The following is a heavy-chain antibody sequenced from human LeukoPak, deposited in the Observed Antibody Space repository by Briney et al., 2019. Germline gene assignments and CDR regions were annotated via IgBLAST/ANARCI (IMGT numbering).Heavy chain of an antibody. J-gene: IGHJ4*02. CDR2: ISYDGSNK. CDR1: GFTFSSYA. CDR3: ARAPYDSSGYIPNYFDY. V-gene: IGHV3-30-3*01. D-gene: IGHD3-22*01. Sequence: GGSLRLSCAASGFTFSSYAMHWVRQAPGKGLEWVAVISYDGSNKYYADSVKRRFTISRENSKNTLYLQMNSLRAEDTAVYYCARAPYDSSGYIPNYFDYWGQGALVTVSS.